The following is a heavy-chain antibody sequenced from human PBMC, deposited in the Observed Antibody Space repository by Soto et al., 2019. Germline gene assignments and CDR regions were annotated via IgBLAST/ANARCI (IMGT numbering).Heavy chain of an antibody. J-gene: IGHJ4*02. CDR1: GFTFSSYS. CDR3: ARDNFRHGSPVSPAGRYQLLLPLFDY. V-gene: IGHV3-21*01. Sequence: GGSLRLSCAASGFTFSSYSMNWVRQAPGKGLEWVSSISSSSSYIYYADSVKGRFTISRDNAKNSLYLQMNSLRAEDTAVYYCARDNFRHGSPVSPAGRYQLLLPLFDYWGQGTLVTVSS. CDR2: ISSSSSYI. D-gene: IGHD2-2*01.